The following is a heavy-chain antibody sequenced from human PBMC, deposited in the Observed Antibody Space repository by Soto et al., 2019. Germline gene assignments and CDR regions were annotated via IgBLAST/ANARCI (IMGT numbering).Heavy chain of an antibody. CDR1: GFTFSNYW. J-gene: IGHJ4*02. CDR3: ARDGVARDLDFHY. D-gene: IGHD2-8*01. Sequence: EVQLVESGGDLVQPGGSLRLSCAASGFTFSNYWMHWVRQAPGKGLVWVARVNSDGRGTAYAAYVKGRFTISRDNAKNTLYLHMNSLRAEDTAVYYGARDGVARDLDFHYWGQGNLVTVSS. V-gene: IGHV3-74*01. CDR2: VNSDGRGT.